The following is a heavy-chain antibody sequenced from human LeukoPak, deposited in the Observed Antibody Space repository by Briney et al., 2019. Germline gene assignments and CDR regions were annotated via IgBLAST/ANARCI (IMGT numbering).Heavy chain of an antibody. J-gene: IGHJ4*02. Sequence: PGGSLRLSCAASGFTFSSYSMNWVHQAPGKGLEWVSSISRGSNCIYYADSVKGRFTISRDNAKNSLYLQMNSLRAEDTAVYYCARGGEQYYYDSSGYYTSDYWGQGTLVTVSS. D-gene: IGHD3-22*01. CDR2: ISRGSNCI. CDR3: ARGGEQYYYDSSGYYTSDY. CDR1: GFTFSSYS. V-gene: IGHV3-21*01.